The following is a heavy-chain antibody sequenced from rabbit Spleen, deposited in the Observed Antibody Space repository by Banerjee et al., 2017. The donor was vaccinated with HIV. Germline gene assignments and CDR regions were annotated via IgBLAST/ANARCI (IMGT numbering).Heavy chain of an antibody. CDR1: GFTISSSYY. CDR2: IYGGSDGST. J-gene: IGHJ4*01. Sequence: QSLEESGGGLVQPEGSLALTCKASGFTISSSYYMCWVRQAPGKGLECIACIYGGSDGSTWYASWAKGRFTISKTSSTTVTLQLTSLTAADTATYFCARGSAAMTMVVIGFYFNLWGQGTLVTVS. CDR3: ARGSAAMTMVVIGFYFNL. V-gene: IGHV1S40*01. D-gene: IGHD2-1*01.